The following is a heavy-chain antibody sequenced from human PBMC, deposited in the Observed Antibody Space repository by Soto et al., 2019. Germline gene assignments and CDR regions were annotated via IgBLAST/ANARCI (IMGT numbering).Heavy chain of an antibody. CDR1: GGSIRSGGYY. Sequence: SETLSLTCTFSGGSIRSGGYYWSWIRQHPGKGLEWIGYIYYSGSTYYNPSLKSRVTISVDTSKNQFSLKLSSVTAADTAVYYCARASYYDFWSGYYYYYGMDVWGQGTTVT. D-gene: IGHD3-3*01. CDR3: ARASYYDFWSGYYYYYGMDV. CDR2: IYYSGST. J-gene: IGHJ6*02. V-gene: IGHV4-31*03.